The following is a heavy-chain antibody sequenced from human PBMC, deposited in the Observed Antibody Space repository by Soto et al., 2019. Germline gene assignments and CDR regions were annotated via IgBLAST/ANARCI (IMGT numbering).Heavy chain of an antibody. D-gene: IGHD6-13*01. CDR1: GGTFNNYA. V-gene: IGHV1-69*01. CDR3: AGSERREYSRSWYHAPFDS. CDR2: IIPMFGTA. Sequence: QVQLVQSGAEVKKPGSSVKVSCKASGGTFNNYAITWVRQAPGQGLDWMGGIIPMFGTANYAQNFQGRVTITADESTTTAYMELSSLRSEDTAVYYGAGSERREYSRSWYHAPFDSWGQGTLVTVSS. J-gene: IGHJ4*02.